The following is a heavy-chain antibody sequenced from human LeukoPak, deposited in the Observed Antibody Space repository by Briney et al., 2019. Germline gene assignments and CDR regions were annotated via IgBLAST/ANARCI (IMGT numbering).Heavy chain of an antibody. CDR2: INPYSGDT. CDR1: GGTFSSYA. CDR3: ARANGGGAYYPFDY. Sequence: ASVNVSCKASGGTFSSYAISWVRQAPGQGLEWMGWINPYSGDTDSAQKFQGRVTVTRDTSITTAYMELSRLRSDDTAVYYCARANGGGAYYPFDYWGQGTLVTVSS. V-gene: IGHV1-2*02. D-gene: IGHD2-21*02. J-gene: IGHJ4*02.